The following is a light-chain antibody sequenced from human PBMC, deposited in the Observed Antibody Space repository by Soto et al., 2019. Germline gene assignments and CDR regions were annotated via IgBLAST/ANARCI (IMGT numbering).Light chain of an antibody. V-gene: IGLV2-14*01. CDR2: DVA. J-gene: IGLJ3*02. Sequence: QSALTQPVSVSGSPGQSITIPCTGTSSDIGAYDSVSWYQQYPGKAPKLIIYDVANRTSGVSDRLSGSKSGNTASLTISGLQAEDEADYYCSSYTTFSTLVLGGGTKLTV. CDR1: SSDIGAYDS. CDR3: SSYTTFSTLV.